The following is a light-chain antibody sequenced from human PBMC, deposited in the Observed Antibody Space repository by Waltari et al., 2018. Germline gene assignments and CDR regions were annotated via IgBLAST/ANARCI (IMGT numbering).Light chain of an antibody. CDR3: QHRSTWRHT. J-gene: IGKJ4*01. V-gene: IGKV3-11*01. Sequence: VLTQSSATLSLSPGERATLSCRVSQSVSDYLVWYQQKPGQAPSLLIYDASNRATGIPPRFSGIGSGTDFTLTISSLEPEDIAVYYCQHRSTWRHTFGGGTKVEIK. CDR2: DAS. CDR1: QSVSDY.